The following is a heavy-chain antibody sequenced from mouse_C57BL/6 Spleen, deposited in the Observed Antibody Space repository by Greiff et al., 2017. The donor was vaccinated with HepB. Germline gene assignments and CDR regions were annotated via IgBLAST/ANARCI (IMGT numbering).Heavy chain of an antibody. Sequence: VQLQQSGPELVKPGASVKISCKASGYAFSSSWMNWVKQRPGKGLEWIGRIYPGDGDTNYNGKFKGKATLTADKSSSTAYMQLSSLTSEDSAVYVCARSYSNSVGDYWGQGTTLTVSS. CDR3: ARSYSNSVGDY. CDR1: GYAFSSSW. CDR2: IYPGDGDT. V-gene: IGHV1-82*01. J-gene: IGHJ2*01. D-gene: IGHD2-5*01.